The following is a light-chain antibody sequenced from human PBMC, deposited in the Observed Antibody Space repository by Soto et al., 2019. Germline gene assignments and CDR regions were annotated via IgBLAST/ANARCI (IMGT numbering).Light chain of an antibody. CDR1: SSDIGNYNF. J-gene: IGLJ1*01. Sequence: QSALTQPPSASGSPGQSVAVSCTGTSSDIGNYNFVSWYQQHPGKAPKLMIYEVSKRPSGVPDRFSGSKSGNTASLTVSGLQAEDEADYYCSSYAGSNTYVFGTGPKVTVL. CDR3: SSYAGSNTYV. CDR2: EVS. V-gene: IGLV2-8*01.